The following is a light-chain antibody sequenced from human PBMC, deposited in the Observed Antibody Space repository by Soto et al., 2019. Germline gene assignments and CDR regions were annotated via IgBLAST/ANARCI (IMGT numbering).Light chain of an antibody. J-gene: IGLJ7*01. V-gene: IGLV1-40*01. Sequence: QSVLTQPPSVSGAPGQRVTLSCTGSSSNFGARYDVHWYQHIPGKAPKLIIFGNTNRPSGVPDRFSGSRSGTSASLVIAGLQAEDEAHYYCQSYDTRLGAVLFGGGTQLTVL. CDR1: SSNFGARYD. CDR3: QSYDTRLGAVL. CDR2: GNT.